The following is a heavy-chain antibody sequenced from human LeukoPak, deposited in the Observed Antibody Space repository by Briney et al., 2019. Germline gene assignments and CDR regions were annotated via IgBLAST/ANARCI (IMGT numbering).Heavy chain of an antibody. J-gene: IGHJ6*03. CDR1: GFTFSSYS. D-gene: IGHD3-10*01. V-gene: IGHV3-21*01. CDR2: ISNSGSSI. Sequence: PGGSLRLSCAASGFTFSSYSMNWVRQAPGKGLEWVSSISNSGSSIYYADSVKGRFTISRDNSKNTLYLQMNSLRAEDTAVYYCVGYGSGSYYNYYMDVWGKGTTVTVSS. CDR3: VGYGSGSYYNYYMDV.